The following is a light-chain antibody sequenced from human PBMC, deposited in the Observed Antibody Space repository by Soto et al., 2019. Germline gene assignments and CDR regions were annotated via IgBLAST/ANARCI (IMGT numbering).Light chain of an antibody. CDR1: SSDVGGYDY. CDR3: SSYTSSSTDV. Sequence: QSVLTQPASVSGSPGQSITISYTGTSSDVGGYDYGSWYQHHPGKAPKLTIYEVSNRPSGVSNRFSGSKSGNTASLTISGLQAEDEAEYYCSSYTSSSTDVFGTGTKVTVL. CDR2: EVS. V-gene: IGLV2-14*01. J-gene: IGLJ1*01.